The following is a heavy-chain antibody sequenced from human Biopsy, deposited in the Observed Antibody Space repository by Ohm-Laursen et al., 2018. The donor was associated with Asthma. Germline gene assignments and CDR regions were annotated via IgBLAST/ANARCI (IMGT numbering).Heavy chain of an antibody. D-gene: IGHD3-22*01. CDR2: IKQDGGET. CDR3: AREGVNYYDSSGYLEY. Sequence: SLRLSCAASGFTFRNHWMTWVRQAPGKGLEWVANIKQDGGETSYMDSVKGRFTISRDNAKNSLYLQMNSLRAEDTAVYYCAREGVNYYDSSGYLEYWGQGTLVTVSS. V-gene: IGHV3-7*03. CDR1: GFTFRNHW. J-gene: IGHJ4*02.